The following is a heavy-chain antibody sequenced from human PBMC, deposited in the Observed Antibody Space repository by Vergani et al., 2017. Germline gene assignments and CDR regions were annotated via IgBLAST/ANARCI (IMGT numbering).Heavy chain of an antibody. V-gene: IGHV4-4*02. Sequence: QVQLQESGPGLVKPSGTLSLTCAVSGGSISSSNWWSWVRQPPGKGLEWIGEIYHSGSPNYNPSLKGRVTIAVDKSKNQFSLKLSSGTAADTAVYYCASTHCSGGSCYLDSYYYYGMDVWGQGTTVTVSS. CDR1: GGSISSSNW. CDR2: IYHSGSP. D-gene: IGHD2-15*01. J-gene: IGHJ6*02. CDR3: ASTHCSGGSCYLDSYYYYGMDV.